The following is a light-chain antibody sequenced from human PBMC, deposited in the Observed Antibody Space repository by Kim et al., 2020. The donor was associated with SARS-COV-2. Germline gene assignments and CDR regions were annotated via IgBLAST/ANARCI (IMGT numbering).Light chain of an antibody. V-gene: IGKV1-17*03. Sequence: SASVGDRVTITWRASQGVSSYVSWFQHKPGEVPKRLIMASYSLQRGVPSRFSGSGSGTEFTLTINSLQPEDFVTYYCLQHKTYPYTFGLGTKLEI. CDR1: QGVSSY. CDR2: ASY. CDR3: LQHKTYPYT. J-gene: IGKJ2*01.